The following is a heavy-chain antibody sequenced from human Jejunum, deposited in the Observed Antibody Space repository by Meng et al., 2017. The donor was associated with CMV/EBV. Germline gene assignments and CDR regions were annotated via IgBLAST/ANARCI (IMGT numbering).Heavy chain of an antibody. Sequence: TFSGFSLTTGGVGVGCIRQPPTKALEWLALIYWDGGKRYSPSLKSRLSITKDTSKNQVVLTMTNMDTVDTGTYFCARTVWGTYSLDYWGQGTLVTVSS. CDR3: ARTVWGTYSLDY. J-gene: IGHJ4*02. D-gene: IGHD3-16*01. CDR1: GFSLTTGGVG. CDR2: IYWDGGK. V-gene: IGHV2-5*02.